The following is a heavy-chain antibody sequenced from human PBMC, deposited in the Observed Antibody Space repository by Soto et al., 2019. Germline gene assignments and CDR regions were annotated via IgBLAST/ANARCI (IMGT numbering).Heavy chain of an antibody. CDR1: GGSFSGYY. Sequence: PSETLSLTCAVYGGSFSGYYWSWTRQPPGKGLEWIGEINHSGSTNYNPSLKSRVTISVDTSKNQFSLKLSSVTAADTAVYYCARGRTAYDYVWGSYRGNWFDPWGQGTLVTVSS. J-gene: IGHJ5*02. V-gene: IGHV4-34*01. D-gene: IGHD3-16*02. CDR3: ARGRTAYDYVWGSYRGNWFDP. CDR2: INHSGST.